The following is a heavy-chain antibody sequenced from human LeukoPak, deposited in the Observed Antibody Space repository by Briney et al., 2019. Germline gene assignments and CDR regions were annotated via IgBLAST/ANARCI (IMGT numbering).Heavy chain of an antibody. V-gene: IGHV3-21*01. CDR2: INDRGGYI. J-gene: IGHJ5*01. CDR3: APTIHGSTSDSEGYYPKWFDP. D-gene: IGHD3-3*01. Sequence: NPGGSLRLSCAASGFSFSMYSMAWVRQAPGKGLEWVSVINDRGGYIQDADSVKGRFTISRDNTKNSLFLDMTTLRDEDTAVYYCAPTIHGSTSDSEGYYPKWFDPWGQGTVVTVSS. CDR1: GFSFSMYS.